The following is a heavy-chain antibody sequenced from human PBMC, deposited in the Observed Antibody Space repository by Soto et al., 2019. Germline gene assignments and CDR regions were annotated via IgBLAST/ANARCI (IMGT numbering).Heavy chain of an antibody. J-gene: IGHJ5*02. V-gene: IGHV3-15*01. Sequence: PGGSLRLSCXASGFTFSNAWMSWVRQAPGKGLEWVGRIKSKTDGGTTDYAAPVKGRFTISRDDSKNTLYLQMNSLKTEDTAVYYCTIGYSYGPRLSWGQGTLVTVSS. CDR1: GFTFSNAW. CDR2: IKSKTDGGTT. CDR3: TIGYSYGPRLS. D-gene: IGHD5-18*01.